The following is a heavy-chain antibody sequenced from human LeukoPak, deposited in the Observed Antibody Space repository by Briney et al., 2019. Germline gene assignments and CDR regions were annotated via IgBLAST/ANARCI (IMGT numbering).Heavy chain of an antibody. D-gene: IGHD6-19*01. V-gene: IGHV3-23*01. CDR2: ISPSGGRT. J-gene: IGHJ1*01. CDR3: TKGTWGSGWSYTKYFQH. CDR1: AFPLTSYA. Sequence: GRSLRPAWPVSAFPLTSYAISWVRQAPGEVLEWVSSISPSGGRTDYAESVKGRFTISRDNSKNTLYMQMNSLRVGDTAVYYCTKGTWGSGWSYTKYFQHWGQGTLVTVSS.